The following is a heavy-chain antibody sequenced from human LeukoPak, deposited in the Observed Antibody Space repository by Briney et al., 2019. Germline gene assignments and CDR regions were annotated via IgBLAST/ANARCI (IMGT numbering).Heavy chain of an antibody. J-gene: IGHJ3*02. Sequence: GGSLRLSCAASGFTFSSYSMNWVRQAPGKVLEWVSSISSSSSYIYYADSVKGRFTISRDNAKNSLYLQMNSLRAEDTAVYYCAREAVTDAFDIWGQGTMVTVSS. D-gene: IGHD4-17*01. CDR2: ISSSSSYI. V-gene: IGHV3-21*01. CDR3: AREAVTDAFDI. CDR1: GFTFSSYS.